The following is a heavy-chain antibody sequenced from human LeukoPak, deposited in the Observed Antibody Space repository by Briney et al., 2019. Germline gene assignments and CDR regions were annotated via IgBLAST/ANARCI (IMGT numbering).Heavy chain of an antibody. Sequence: GGSLRLSCAASGFTFDDYAMHWVRQAPGKGLEWVSGISWNSGSIGYADSVKGRFIISRDNAKNSLYLQMNSLRAEDTALYYCAKDSSDYYDSSGALDYWGQGTLVTVSS. V-gene: IGHV3-9*01. CDR3: AKDSSDYYDSSGALDY. D-gene: IGHD3-22*01. J-gene: IGHJ4*02. CDR1: GFTFDDYA. CDR2: ISWNSGSI.